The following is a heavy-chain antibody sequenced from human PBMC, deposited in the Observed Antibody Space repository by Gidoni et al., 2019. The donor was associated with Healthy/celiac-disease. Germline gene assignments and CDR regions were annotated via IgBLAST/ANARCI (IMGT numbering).Heavy chain of an antibody. CDR3: ARGSIAARLVWFDP. D-gene: IGHD6-6*01. CDR2: INHSGST. V-gene: IGHV4-34*01. J-gene: IGHJ5*02. Sequence: QVQLQQWGAGLLKPSETLSLTCAVYGGSFSGYYWSWIRQPPGKGLEWIGEINHSGSTNYNPSLKSRVTISVDTSKNQFSLKLSSVTAADTAVYYCARGSIAARLVWFDPWGQGTLVTVSS. CDR1: GGSFSGYY.